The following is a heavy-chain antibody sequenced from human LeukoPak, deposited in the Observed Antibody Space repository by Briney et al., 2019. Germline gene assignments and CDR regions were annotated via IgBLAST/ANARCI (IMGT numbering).Heavy chain of an antibody. CDR1: GGTFSSYA. CDR3: ARLYCSGGSCYYYYGMDV. CDR2: FIPIFGTA. D-gene: IGHD2-15*01. J-gene: IGHJ6*02. V-gene: IGHV1-69*13. Sequence: SVKVSCKASGGTFSSYAISWVRQAPGLGLDWMGRFIPIFGTANYAQKFQGRVTITADESTSTAYMELSSLRSEDTAVYYCARLYCSGGSCYYYYGMDVWGQGTTVTVSS.